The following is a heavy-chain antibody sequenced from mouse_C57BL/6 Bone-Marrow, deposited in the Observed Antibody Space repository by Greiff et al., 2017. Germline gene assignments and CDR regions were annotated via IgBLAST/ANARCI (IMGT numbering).Heavy chain of an antibody. D-gene: IGHD1-1*01. CDR3: TRSLIYSGTNY. V-gene: IGHV14-2*01. CDR2: IDPEAGET. Sequence: EVQLQQSGAELVKPGASVKLSCTASGFNITDYYIHWVKQRPEQGLEWIGRIDPEAGETKYAPKFQDKATITADTSTNTAYLQLSSLTSADTAVYYCTRSLIYSGTNYWGQGNTLTVSA. CDR1: GFNITDYY. J-gene: IGHJ2*01.